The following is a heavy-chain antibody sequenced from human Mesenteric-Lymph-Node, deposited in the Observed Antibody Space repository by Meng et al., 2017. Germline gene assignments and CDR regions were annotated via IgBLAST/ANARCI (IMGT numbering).Heavy chain of an antibody. Sequence: SETLSLTCTVSGGSISSGSYYWSWIRQPAGKGLEWIGRIYTSGSTNYNPSLKSRVTISVDTSKNQFSLKLSSVTAADTAVYYCARDLVYGRSSHYYYYYGMDVWGQGTTVTVSS. CDR1: GGSISSGSYY. J-gene: IGHJ6*02. CDR3: ARDLVYGRSSHYYYYYGMDV. D-gene: IGHD3-9*01. CDR2: IYTSGST. V-gene: IGHV4-61*02.